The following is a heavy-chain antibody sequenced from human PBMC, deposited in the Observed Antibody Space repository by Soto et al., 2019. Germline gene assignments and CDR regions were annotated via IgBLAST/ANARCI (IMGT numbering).Heavy chain of an antibody. CDR1: GGSISRYY. D-gene: IGHD6-6*01. V-gene: IGHV4-59*05. J-gene: IGHJ4*02. CDR3: ARGTPYSSSSHFDY. Sequence: SETLSLTCTVSGGSISRYYWSWIRQPPGKGLEWIGSIYYSGSTYYNPSLKSRVTISVDTSKNQFSLKLSSVTAADTAVYYCARGTPYSSSSHFDYWGQGTLVTVSS. CDR2: IYYSGST.